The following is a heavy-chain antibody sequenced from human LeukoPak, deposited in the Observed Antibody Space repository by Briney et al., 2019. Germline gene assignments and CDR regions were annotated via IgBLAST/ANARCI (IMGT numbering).Heavy chain of an antibody. J-gene: IGHJ5*02. Sequence: SETLSLTSTVSGGSISSSSYYWGWVRQPPGKGVEWIGSIYYSGSTYYSPSLTSRVTISVDTSKNQFSLELSSVTAADTAVYYCARQEVGAAALDLWGQGTLVTVSS. V-gene: IGHV4-39*01. CDR3: ARQEVGAAALDL. CDR1: GGSISSSSYY. D-gene: IGHD6-13*01. CDR2: IYYSGST.